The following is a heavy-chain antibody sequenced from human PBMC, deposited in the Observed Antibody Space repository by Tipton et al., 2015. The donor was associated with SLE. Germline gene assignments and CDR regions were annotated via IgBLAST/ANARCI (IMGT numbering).Heavy chain of an antibody. J-gene: IGHJ4*02. V-gene: IGHV3-7*01. D-gene: IGHD3-22*01. CDR2: IKEDGSDT. CDR3: AGPYGGDYYDSSGYHL. Sequence: SLRLSCGVSGFTFSSYWMSWVRQAPGKGLEWVANIKEDGSDTYYADSMKGRFTISRDNSKNTLYLQMNSLRADDTAVYFCAGPYGGDYYDSSGYHLWGQGTLVTVSS. CDR1: GFTFSSYW.